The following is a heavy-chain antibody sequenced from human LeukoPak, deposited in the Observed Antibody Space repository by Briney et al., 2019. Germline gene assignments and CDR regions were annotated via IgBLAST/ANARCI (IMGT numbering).Heavy chain of an antibody. CDR2: ISWNSGSI. CDR1: GFTFDDYA. V-gene: IGHV3-9*01. Sequence: HPGGSLRLSCAASGFTFDDYAMHWVRQAPGKGLEWVSGISWNSGSIGYADSVKGRFTISRDNAKNSLYLQMNSLRAEDKALYYCAKDIHYLEAGGSLDIWGQGTMVTVSS. J-gene: IGHJ3*02. D-gene: IGHD3-10*01. CDR3: AKDIHYLEAGGSLDI.